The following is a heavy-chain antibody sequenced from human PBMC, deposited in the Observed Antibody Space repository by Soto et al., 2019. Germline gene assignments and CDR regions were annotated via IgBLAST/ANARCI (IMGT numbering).Heavy chain of an antibody. CDR1: GGTFSNDI. D-gene: IGHD5-12*01. CDR2: IIPLLDIA. Sequence: QVQVVQSGAEVKKPGSSVKVSCKASGGTFSNDIITWVRQAPGQGLAWMGRIIPLLDIANYAQKFQGRVTITADKSTSTAHMELDSLRSEDTAVYYYVRESPIGSTYNVYEGIDYWGQGTLVTVSS. J-gene: IGHJ4*02. V-gene: IGHV1-69*08. CDR3: VRESPIGSTYNVYEGIDY.